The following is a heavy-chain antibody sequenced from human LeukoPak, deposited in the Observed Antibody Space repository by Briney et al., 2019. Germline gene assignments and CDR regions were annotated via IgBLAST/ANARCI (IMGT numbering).Heavy chain of an antibody. D-gene: IGHD3-22*01. CDR2: INPSGGST. CDR3: AREGTGVYYYDSSGLFDY. J-gene: IGHJ4*02. CDR1: GYTFTSYY. V-gene: IGHV1-46*01. Sequence: ASVKVSCKASGYTFTSYYMHWVRQAPGQGLEWMGIINPSGGSTSYAQKFQGRVTMTRDTSTSTVYMELRSLRSEDTAVYYCAREGTGVYYYDSSGLFDYWGQGTLVTVSS.